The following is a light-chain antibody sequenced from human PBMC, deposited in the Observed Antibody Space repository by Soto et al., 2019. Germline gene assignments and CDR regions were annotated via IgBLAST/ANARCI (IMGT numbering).Light chain of an antibody. V-gene: IGKV3-15*01. J-gene: IGKJ4*01. Sequence: EIVLTQSPATLSVSPGERATLSCRASQSVSSNLAWYQQKPGLPPRLLIYGASTRATDIPARFSGSGSGTEFTLAISSLQSEDFAVYYCQQYNYWPPLTFGGGTKVEIK. CDR3: QQYNYWPPLT. CDR2: GAS. CDR1: QSVSSN.